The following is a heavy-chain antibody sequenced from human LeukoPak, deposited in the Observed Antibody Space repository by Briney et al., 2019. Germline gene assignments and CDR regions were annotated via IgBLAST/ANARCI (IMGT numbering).Heavy chain of an antibody. CDR2: VYYSGST. Sequence: PWGTLSLSCTVSGDSMSNYYWSWIRQPPGKGLEWIGFVYYSGSTNYNPSLKSRVTITIDTSKNQFSLKLSSVTPADTAVYYCARDRQLERRGLDYWGQGALVTVSS. CDR3: ARDRQLERRGLDY. V-gene: IGHV4-59*01. CDR1: GDSMSNYY. D-gene: IGHD1-1*01. J-gene: IGHJ4*02.